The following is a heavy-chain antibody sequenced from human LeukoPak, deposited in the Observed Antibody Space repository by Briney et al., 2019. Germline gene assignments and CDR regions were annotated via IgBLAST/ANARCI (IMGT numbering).Heavy chain of an antibody. CDR1: GFTFSSYA. D-gene: IGHD1-26*01. V-gene: IGHV3-64*01. Sequence: GGSLRLSCAASGFTFSSYAMHWVRQAPGKGLEYVSAIGSNGGSTYYANSVKGRFTISRDNSKNTLYLQMGSLRAEDMAVYYCARQVRGSYDYWGQGTLVTVSS. CDR2: IGSNGGST. J-gene: IGHJ4*02. CDR3: ARQVRGSYDY.